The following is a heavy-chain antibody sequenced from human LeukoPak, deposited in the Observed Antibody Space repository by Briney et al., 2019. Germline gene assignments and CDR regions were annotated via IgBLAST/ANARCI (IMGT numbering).Heavy chain of an antibody. D-gene: IGHD3-22*01. CDR2: IKPDGGEK. Sequence: GGSLRLSCAASGFTFSNYWMTWVRQAPGKGLEWVANIKPDGGEKYSVDSAEGRFTISRDNAKNSLYMQMNSLRAEDTALYYCARTHYDDGSAYRSLDYWGQGTLVTVSS. V-gene: IGHV3-7*01. J-gene: IGHJ4*02. CDR1: GFTFSNYW. CDR3: ARTHYDDGSAYRSLDY.